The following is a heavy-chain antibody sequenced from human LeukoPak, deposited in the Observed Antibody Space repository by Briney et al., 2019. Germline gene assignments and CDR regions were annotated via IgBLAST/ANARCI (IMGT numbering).Heavy chain of an antibody. CDR2: INYSEGKT. V-gene: IGHV3-23*01. D-gene: IGHD3-10*01. CDR3: AKDSGNRLYSYADL. CDR1: GFTFSIYA. J-gene: IGHJ5*02. Sequence: GGSLRLSCSGSGFTFSIYAMNWVRQAPGKGLEWVSGINYSEGKTSYADSVKGRFTISRDNSRNTLYLQVNSLRVEDTAVYYCAKDSGNRLYSYADLWGQGILVTVSS.